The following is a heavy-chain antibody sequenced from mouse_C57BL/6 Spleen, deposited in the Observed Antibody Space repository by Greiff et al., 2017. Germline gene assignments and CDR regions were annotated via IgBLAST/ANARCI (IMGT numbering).Heavy chain of an antibody. Sequence: EVKLQESGPGLVKPSQSLSLTCSVTGYSITSGYYWNWIRQFPGNKLEWMGYISYDGSNNYNPSLKNRISITRDTSKNQFFLKLNSVTTEDTATYYCARGYYDYPFDYWGQGTTLTVSS. CDR2: ISYDGSN. J-gene: IGHJ2*01. CDR3: ARGYYDYPFDY. D-gene: IGHD2-4*01. V-gene: IGHV3-6*01. CDR1: GYSITSGYY.